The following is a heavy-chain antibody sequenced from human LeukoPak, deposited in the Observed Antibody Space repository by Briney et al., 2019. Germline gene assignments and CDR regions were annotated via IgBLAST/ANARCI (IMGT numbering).Heavy chain of an antibody. D-gene: IGHD6-13*01. CDR2: ISSSSSYI. CDR3: AKDIYSSSWYYFDC. Sequence: GGSLRLSCAASGFTFSSYSMNWVRQAPGKGLEWVSSISSSSSYIYYADSVKGRFTISRDNAKNSLYLQMNSLRAEDTALYYCAKDIYSSSWYYFDCWGQGTLVTVSS. J-gene: IGHJ4*02. V-gene: IGHV3-21*04. CDR1: GFTFSSYS.